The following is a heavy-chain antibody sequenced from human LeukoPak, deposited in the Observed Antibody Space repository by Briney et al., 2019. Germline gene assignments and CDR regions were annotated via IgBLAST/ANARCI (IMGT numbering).Heavy chain of an antibody. V-gene: IGHV3-7*01. CDR1: GFTFSSYW. Sequence: GGSLRLSCAASGFTFSSYWMSWVRQAPGKGLEWVANIKQDGTEKYYVDSVTGRFTISRDNAKNSLYLQMNSLRAEDTAVYYCVGGPGYGYGYGKFDDWGQGTLVTVSS. CDR3: VGGPGYGYGYGKFDD. D-gene: IGHD5-18*01. J-gene: IGHJ4*02. CDR2: IKQDGTEK.